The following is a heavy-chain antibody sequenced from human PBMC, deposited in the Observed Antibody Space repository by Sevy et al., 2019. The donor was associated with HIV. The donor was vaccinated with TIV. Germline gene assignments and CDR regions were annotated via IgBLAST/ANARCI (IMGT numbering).Heavy chain of an antibody. CDR3: ARDPPGDAFDI. CDR2: IYYSGST. V-gene: IGHV4-59*01. Sequence: SETLSLTCTVSGGSISSYYWSWIRLPPGKGLEWIGYIYYSGSTNYNPSLKSRVTISVDTSKNQFSLKLSSVTAADTAVYYCARDPPGDAFDIWGQGTMVTVSS. CDR1: GGSISSYY. J-gene: IGHJ3*02.